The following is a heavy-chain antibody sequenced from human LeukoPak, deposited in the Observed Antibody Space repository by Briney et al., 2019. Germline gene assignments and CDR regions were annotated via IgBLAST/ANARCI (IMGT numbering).Heavy chain of an antibody. Sequence: GGSLRLSCVASGFTFYSYDIHWVRQTPGKGLEWVAIISYDGSSKYYADSVRGRFTISRDNSKNTLYLQMNSLRAEDTAVYYCARRLGGFWGQGTLVTVSS. D-gene: IGHD3-10*01. V-gene: IGHV3-30*03. CDR2: ISYDGSSK. CDR1: GFTFYSYD. CDR3: ARRLGGF. J-gene: IGHJ4*02.